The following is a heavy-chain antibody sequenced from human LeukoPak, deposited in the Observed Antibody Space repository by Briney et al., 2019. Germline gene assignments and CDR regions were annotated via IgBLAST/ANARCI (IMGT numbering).Heavy chain of an antibody. J-gene: IGHJ4*02. CDR2: FDPEDGET. Sequence: ASVKVSCKVSKYTLTELSMHWVRQAPGKGLEWMGGFDPEDGETIYAQKFQGRVTMTEDTSTDTAYMELSSLRSEDTAVYYCATGGMASQYCAYWGQGTLVTVSS. CDR1: KYTLTELS. V-gene: IGHV1-24*01. D-gene: IGHD2/OR15-2a*01. CDR3: ATGGMASQYCAY.